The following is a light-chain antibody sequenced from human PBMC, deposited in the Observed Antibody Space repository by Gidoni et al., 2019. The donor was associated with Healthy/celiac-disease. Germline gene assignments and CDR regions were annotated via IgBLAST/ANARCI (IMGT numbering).Light chain of an antibody. J-gene: IGLJ3*02. V-gene: IGLV1-44*01. CDR1: SSNIGSTP. Sequence: HSVLTQPPSASGPPGQRVPISCSGSSSNIGSTPVNWYSQIPGTAPKLLIYSNNQRPSGVPDRFSGSKSGTSASLAISGLQSEDEADYYCAAWDDSLNGPVFGGGTKLTVL. CDR3: AAWDDSLNGPV. CDR2: SNN.